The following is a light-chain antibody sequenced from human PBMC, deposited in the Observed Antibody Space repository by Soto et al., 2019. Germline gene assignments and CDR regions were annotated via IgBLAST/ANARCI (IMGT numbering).Light chain of an antibody. CDR1: QSVLFTPTSKNY. CDR3: QQYYRSPQT. CDR2: WAS. V-gene: IGKV4-1*01. J-gene: IGKJ1*01. Sequence: DIVMTQSPDSLAVSLGERATINCRSSQSVLFTPTSKNYVAWYQQKAGQPPKLLLYWASSRESGVPDRFSGSGSGTDFTLTISSLQAEDVAVYYCQQYYRSPQTFGQGTKVEIK.